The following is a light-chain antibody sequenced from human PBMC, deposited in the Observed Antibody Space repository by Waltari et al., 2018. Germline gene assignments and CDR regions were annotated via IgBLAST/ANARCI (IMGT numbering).Light chain of an antibody. CDR3: QQDGSSPRT. CDR2: GAS. J-gene: IGKJ4*01. Sequence: EIVLTQSPGTLSLSPGARVTLSCRASENIRSGYLAWYQQKPGQAPRLLIFGASSRATGVPDRCSGSGSGTGFVLTISRLDPEDCAVYYGQQDGSSPRTFGGGTKVEIK. CDR1: ENIRSGY. V-gene: IGKV3-20*01.